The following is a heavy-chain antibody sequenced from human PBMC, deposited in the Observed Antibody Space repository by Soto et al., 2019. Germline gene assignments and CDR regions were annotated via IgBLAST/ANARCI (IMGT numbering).Heavy chain of an antibody. D-gene: IGHD2-2*02. CDR3: ARDIPDAAFDI. V-gene: IGHV4-4*07. CDR2: IYTSGST. J-gene: IGHJ3*02. CDR1: GGSITYYS. Sequence: SETLSLTCTVSGGSITYYSWSWIRQPAGKGLEWIGRIYTSGSTNYNPSLKSRVTMSVDTSRKQFSLKLSSVTAADTAVYFCARDIPDAAFDIWGRGTMVTV.